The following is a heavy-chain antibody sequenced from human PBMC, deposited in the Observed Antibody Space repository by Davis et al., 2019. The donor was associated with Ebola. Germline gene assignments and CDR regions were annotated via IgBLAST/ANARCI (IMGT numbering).Heavy chain of an antibody. D-gene: IGHD2-15*01. CDR3: ARLGVVAATPRFDP. V-gene: IGHV4-30-4*01. J-gene: IGHJ5*02. CDR1: GGSISSGDYY. CDR2: IYYSGST. Sequence: SETLSLTCTVSGGSISSGDYYWSWIRQPPGKGLEWIGYIYYSGSTYYNPSLKSRVTISVDTSKNQFSLKLSSVTAADTAVYYCARLGVVAATPRFDPWGQGTLVTVSS.